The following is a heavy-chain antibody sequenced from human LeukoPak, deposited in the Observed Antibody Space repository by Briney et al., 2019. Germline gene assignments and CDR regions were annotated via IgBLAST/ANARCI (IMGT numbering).Heavy chain of an antibody. CDR3: ARDLHRNYYDSSSNWFDP. Sequence: ASVKVSCKASGYTFTSYYMHWVRQAPGQGLEWMGIINPSGGSTSYAQKFQGRVTMTRDTSTSTVYMELSSLRSEDTAVYYCARDLHRNYYDSSSNWFDPWGQGTLVTVSS. J-gene: IGHJ5*02. V-gene: IGHV1-46*01. D-gene: IGHD3-22*01. CDR1: GYTFTSYY. CDR2: INPSGGST.